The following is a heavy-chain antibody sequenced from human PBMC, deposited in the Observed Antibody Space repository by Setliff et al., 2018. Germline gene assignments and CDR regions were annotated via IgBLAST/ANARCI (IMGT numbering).Heavy chain of an antibody. CDR2: INPNSGGT. D-gene: IGHD3-3*01. V-gene: IGHV1-2*04. J-gene: IGHJ4*02. CDR1: GYTFTGYY. CDR3: ARGRDFWSGYLVY. Sequence: ASVKVSCKASGYTFTGYYMHWVRQAPGQGLEWMGWINPNSGGTNYAQKFQGWVTMTRDTSISTAYMELSRLRSDDTAVYYCARGRDFWSGYLVYWGQGTLVTVSS.